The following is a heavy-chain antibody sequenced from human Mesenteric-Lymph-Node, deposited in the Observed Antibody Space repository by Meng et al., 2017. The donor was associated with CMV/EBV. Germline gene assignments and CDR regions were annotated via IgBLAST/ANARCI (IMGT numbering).Heavy chain of an antibody. Sequence: FSLSTSGVAVAWIRQPPGKALEFLELIYWDDDKRYSPSLKSRLTITKDTSKNQVVLTMTNMDPVDTATYYCAHRRRYYGSGSLDWFDPWGQGTLVTVSS. CDR3: AHRRRYYGSGSLDWFDP. D-gene: IGHD3-10*01. J-gene: IGHJ5*02. V-gene: IGHV2-5*02. CDR2: IYWDDDK. CDR1: FSLSTSGVA.